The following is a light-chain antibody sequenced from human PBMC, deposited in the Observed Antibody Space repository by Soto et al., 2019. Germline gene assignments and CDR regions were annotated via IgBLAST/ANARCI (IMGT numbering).Light chain of an antibody. CDR1: SSDFGGYNY. CDR3: SSYTSSFKLAV. V-gene: IGLV2-14*01. CDR2: DVS. Sequence: QSALTQPASVSGPPGQSITIFCTGTSSDFGGYNYVSWYQQHPGSAPKLMIYDVSSRPSGVSNRFSGSKSGNTASLTISGLQAEDEADYYCSSYTSSFKLAVFGSGTKVTVL. J-gene: IGLJ1*01.